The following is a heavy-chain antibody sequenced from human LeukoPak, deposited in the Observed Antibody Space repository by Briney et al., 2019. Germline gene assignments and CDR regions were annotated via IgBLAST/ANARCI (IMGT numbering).Heavy chain of an antibody. CDR3: ARGLRAGVARHRFDY. D-gene: IGHD2-15*01. J-gene: IGHJ4*02. CDR2: ISYDGSNK. CDR1: GFTFSSYA. V-gene: IGHV3-30-3*01. Sequence: GGSLRLSCAASGFTFSSYAMHWVRQAPGKGLEWVAVISYDGSNKYYADSVKGRFTISRDNSKNTLYPQMNSLRAEDTAVYYCARGLRAGVARHRFDYWGQGTLVTVSS.